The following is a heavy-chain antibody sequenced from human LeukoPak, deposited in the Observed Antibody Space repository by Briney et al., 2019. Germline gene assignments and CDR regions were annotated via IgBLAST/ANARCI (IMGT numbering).Heavy chain of an antibody. Sequence: KPSETLSLTCTVSGGSISSYYWSWIRQPPGKGLEWIGYIYYSGSTYYNPSLKSRVTISVDTSKNQFSLKLSSVTAADTAVYYCAGSSGPRGYSGYEAYWGQGTMVTVSS. CDR3: AGSSGPRGYSGYEAY. J-gene: IGHJ3*01. CDR2: IYYSGST. V-gene: IGHV4-59*06. D-gene: IGHD5-12*01. CDR1: GGSISSYY.